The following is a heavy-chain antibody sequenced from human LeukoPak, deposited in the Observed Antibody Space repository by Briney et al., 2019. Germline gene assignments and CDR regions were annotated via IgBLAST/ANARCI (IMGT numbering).Heavy chain of an antibody. V-gene: IGHV1-69*13. J-gene: IGHJ4*02. CDR3: ARDRIAAAGTPLFDY. CDR2: IIPIFGTA. D-gene: IGHD6-13*01. CDR1: GGTFSSYA. Sequence: ASVKVSCKASGGTFSSYAISWVRQAPGQGLEWMGGIIPIFGTANYAQKFQGRVTITADESTSTAYMELSSLRSEDTAVYYCARDRIAAAGTPLFDYWGQGTLVTVSS.